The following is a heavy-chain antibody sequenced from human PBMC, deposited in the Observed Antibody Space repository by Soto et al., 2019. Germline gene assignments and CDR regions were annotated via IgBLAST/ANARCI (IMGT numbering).Heavy chain of an antibody. V-gene: IGHV4-59*08. CDR2: IYYSGST. Sequence: SETLSLTCTVSGGSISSYYWSWIRQPPGKGLEWLGYIYYSGSTNYNPSLKSRVTISVDTSKNQFSLKLSSVTAADTAVYYCARGYGDYVLDYWGQGTLVTVSS. CDR3: ARGYGDYVLDY. D-gene: IGHD4-17*01. J-gene: IGHJ4*02. CDR1: GGSISSYY.